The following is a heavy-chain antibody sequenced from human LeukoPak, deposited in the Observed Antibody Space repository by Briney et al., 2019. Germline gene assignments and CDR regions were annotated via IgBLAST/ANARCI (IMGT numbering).Heavy chain of an antibody. D-gene: IGHD6-13*01. J-gene: IGHJ4*02. Sequence: ASVKVSCKASGYTFTSYGISWVRQAPGQGLEWMGWISAYNGNTNYAQKLQGRVTMATDTSTSTAYMELRSLRSDDTAVYYCVRFSSSWYPHYFDYWGQGTLVTVSS. CDR1: GYTFTSYG. CDR2: ISAYNGNT. V-gene: IGHV1-18*01. CDR3: VRFSSSWYPHYFDY.